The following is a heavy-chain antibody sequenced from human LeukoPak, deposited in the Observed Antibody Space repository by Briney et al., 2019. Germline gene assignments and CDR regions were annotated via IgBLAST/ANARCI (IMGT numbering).Heavy chain of an antibody. D-gene: IGHD1-1*01. CDR3: ARGTGTTACFDY. Sequence: PGGSLRLSCAASGFTFSDYYMSWIRQAPGKGLEWVSYISSSSSYTKYADSVKGRFTISRDNAKNSLYLQVNSLRAEDTAVYYCARGTGTTACFDYWGQGTLVTVSS. CDR2: ISSSSSYT. CDR1: GFTFSDYY. J-gene: IGHJ4*02. V-gene: IGHV3-11*06.